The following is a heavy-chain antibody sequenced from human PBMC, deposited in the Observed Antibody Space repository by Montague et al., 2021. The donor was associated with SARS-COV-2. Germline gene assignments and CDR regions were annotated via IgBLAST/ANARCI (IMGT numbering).Heavy chain of an antibody. CDR1: GGSISSSRYF. J-gene: IGHJ4*02. Sequence: SETLSLTCTVSGGSISSSRYFWGWQRPPPGQGLDWNGSISFSGSSYHNLYLRSRVTISVDTSKNQISLKLGSVTAADTAVYYCASPNSGRWYYFNYWGQGTLVTASS. CDR2: ISFSGSS. D-gene: IGHD4-23*01. CDR3: ASPNSGRWYYFNY. V-gene: IGHV4-39*01.